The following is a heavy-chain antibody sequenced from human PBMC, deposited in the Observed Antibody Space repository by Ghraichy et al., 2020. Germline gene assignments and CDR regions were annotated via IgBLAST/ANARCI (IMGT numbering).Heavy chain of an antibody. D-gene: IGHD3-22*01. Sequence: SETLSLTCAVSGYSISSGYYWGWIRQPPGKGLEWIGSIYHSGSTYYNPSLKSRVTISVDTSKNQFSLKLSSVTAADTAVYYCASQYYYDSSGYYYVWKTINIAEYFQHWGQGTLVTVSS. CDR1: GYSISSGYY. V-gene: IGHV4-38-2*01. CDR3: ASQYYYDSSGYYYVWKTINIAEYFQH. J-gene: IGHJ1*01. CDR2: IYHSGST.